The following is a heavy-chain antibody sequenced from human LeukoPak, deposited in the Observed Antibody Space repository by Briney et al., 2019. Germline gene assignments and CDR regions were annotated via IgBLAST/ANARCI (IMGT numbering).Heavy chain of an antibody. CDR1: GGSISSSSYY. V-gene: IGHV4-39*07. D-gene: IGHD3-10*01. CDR3: ARVGEGYYGGRIFDY. Sequence: SETLSLTCTVSGGSISSSSYYWGWIRQPPGKGLEWIGSIYYSGSTYYNPSLKSRVTISHTSKNQFSLKLKSVTAADSAVYYCARVGEGYYGGRIFDYWGQGTLVTVSS. CDR2: IYYSGST. J-gene: IGHJ4*02.